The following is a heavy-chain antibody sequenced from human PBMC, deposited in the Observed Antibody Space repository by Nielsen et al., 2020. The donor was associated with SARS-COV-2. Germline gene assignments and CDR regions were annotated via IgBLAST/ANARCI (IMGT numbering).Heavy chain of an antibody. D-gene: IGHD5/OR15-5a*01. J-gene: IGHJ6*02. CDR3: ARVPTSTTGDYYYGIDV. Sequence: WVRQAPGQGLEWMGGIIPIFGTANYAQKFQGRVTITADESTSTAYMELSSLRSEDTAVYYCARVPTSTTGDYYYGIDVWGQGTTATVSS. V-gene: IGHV1-69*01. CDR2: IIPIFGTA.